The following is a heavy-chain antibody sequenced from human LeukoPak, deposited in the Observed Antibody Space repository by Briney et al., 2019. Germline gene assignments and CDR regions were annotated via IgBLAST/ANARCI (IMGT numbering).Heavy chain of an antibody. D-gene: IGHD6-19*01. CDR2: IYYSGST. J-gene: IGHJ5*02. CDR1: GGSISSSSYY. Sequence: SETLSLTCTVSGGSISSSSYYWGWIRQPPGKGLEWIGSIYYSGSTYYNPSLKSRVTISVDTSKNQFSLKLSSVTAADTAVYYCARDRSGWPDDPWGQGTLVTVSS. V-gene: IGHV4-39*01. CDR3: ARDRSGWPDDP.